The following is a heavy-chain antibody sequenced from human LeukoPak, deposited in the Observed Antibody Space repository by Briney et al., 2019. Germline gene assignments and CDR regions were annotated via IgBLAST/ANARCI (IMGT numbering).Heavy chain of an antibody. J-gene: IGHJ3*02. CDR3: TTDYYDSSGYYYYAFDI. V-gene: IGHV3-15*01. CDR2: IKSKTDGGTT. CDR1: GFTFSNYG. D-gene: IGHD3-22*01. Sequence: GGSLRLSCAASGFTFSNYGMSWVRQAPGKGLEWVGRIKSKTDGGTTDYAAPVKGRFTISRDDSKNTLYLQMNSLKTEDTAVYYCTTDYYDSSGYYYYAFDIWGQGTMVTVSS.